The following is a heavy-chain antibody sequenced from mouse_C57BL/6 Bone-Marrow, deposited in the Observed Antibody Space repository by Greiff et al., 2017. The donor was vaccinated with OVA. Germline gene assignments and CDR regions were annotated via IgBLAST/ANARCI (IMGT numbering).Heavy chain of an antibody. Sequence: QVHVKQPGTELVKPGASVKLSCKASGYTFTSYWMHWVKQRPGQGLEWIGNINPSNGGTNYNEKFKSKATLTVDKSSSTAYMQLSSLTSEDSAVYYCARSGDYDGVYYAMDYWGQGTSVTVSS. CDR2: INPSNGGT. CDR1: GYTFTSYW. J-gene: IGHJ4*01. D-gene: IGHD2-4*01. CDR3: ARSGDYDGVYYAMDY. V-gene: IGHV1-53*01.